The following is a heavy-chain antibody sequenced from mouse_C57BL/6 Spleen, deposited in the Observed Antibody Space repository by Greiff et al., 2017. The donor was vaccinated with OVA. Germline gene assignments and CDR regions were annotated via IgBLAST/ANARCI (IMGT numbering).Heavy chain of an antibody. V-gene: IGHV1-52*01. CDR2: IDPSDSET. CDR3: ATNYDYYAIDY. CDR1: GYTFTSYW. J-gene: IGHJ4*01. Sequence: QVQLQQPGAELVRPGSSVKLSCKASGYTFTSYWMHWVKQRPIQGLEWIGNIDPSDSETPYNQKFKDKATLTVDKSSSTAYMQLSSLTSEDSAVYYCATNYDYYAIDYWGQGTSVTVSS.